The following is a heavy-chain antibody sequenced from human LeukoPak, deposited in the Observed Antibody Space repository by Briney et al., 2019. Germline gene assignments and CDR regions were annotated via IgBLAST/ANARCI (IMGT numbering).Heavy chain of an antibody. V-gene: IGHV3-30*04. CDR1: GFTFSNA. Sequence: GGSPRLSCAASGFTFSNALHWVRQAPGKGLEWVAVISYDRSHEYYADSVKGRFTISRDDSKNTLHLQMNSLRAEDTAVYHCARDSARLGISWYFDLWGRGTLVAVSS. CDR2: ISYDRSHE. CDR3: ARDSARLGISWYFDL. J-gene: IGHJ2*01. D-gene: IGHD7-27*01.